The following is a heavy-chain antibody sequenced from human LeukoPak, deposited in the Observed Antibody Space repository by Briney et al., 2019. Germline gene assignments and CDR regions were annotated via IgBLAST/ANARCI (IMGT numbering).Heavy chain of an antibody. Sequence: SETLSLTCAVYGGSFSGYYWSWIRQPPGKGLEWIGEINHSGSTNYNPSLKSRVTISVDTSKNQFSLKLSSVTAADTAVYYCAIAVAGPRRHFDPWGQGSLVTVSS. V-gene: IGHV4-34*01. CDR3: AIAVAGPRRHFDP. J-gene: IGHJ5*02. D-gene: IGHD6-19*01. CDR2: INHSGST. CDR1: GGSFSGYY.